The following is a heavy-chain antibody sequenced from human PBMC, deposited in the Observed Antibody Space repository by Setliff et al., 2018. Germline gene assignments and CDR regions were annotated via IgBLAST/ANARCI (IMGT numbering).Heavy chain of an antibody. J-gene: IGHJ4*02. CDR3: ATGPDIGEFGGNYFNY. Sequence: ASVKVSCKASGYTFTTYAIGWMRQAPGQGLEWMGWINTNTGSPNYAQGFKGRVTITTDESTTTAYMELSSLRSEDTAVYYCATGPDIGEFGGNYFNYWGQGTLVTVSS. V-gene: IGHV1-69*05. CDR1: GYTFTTYA. D-gene: IGHD2-15*01. CDR2: INTNTGSP.